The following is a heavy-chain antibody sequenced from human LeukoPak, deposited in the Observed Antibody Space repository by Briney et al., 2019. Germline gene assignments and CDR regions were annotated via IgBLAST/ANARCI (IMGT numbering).Heavy chain of an antibody. Sequence: SETLSLTCTVSGGSISSSSYYWSWIRQPPGKGLEWIGYIYYSGSTNYNPSLKSRVTISVDTSKNQFSLKLSSVTAADTAVYYCAREQIPGIAAAGTELERRTSDAFDIWGQGTMVTVSS. CDR2: IYYSGST. D-gene: IGHD6-13*01. V-gene: IGHV4-61*01. J-gene: IGHJ3*02. CDR3: AREQIPGIAAAGTELERRTSDAFDI. CDR1: GGSISSSSYY.